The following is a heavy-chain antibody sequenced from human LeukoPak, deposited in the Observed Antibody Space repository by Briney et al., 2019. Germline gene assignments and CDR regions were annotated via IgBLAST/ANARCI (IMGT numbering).Heavy chain of an antibody. CDR2: ISSSSSYI. J-gene: IGHJ5*02. V-gene: IGHV3-21*01. D-gene: IGHD2-2*01. CDR3: ARAGDIVVVPASWFDP. Sequence: GGSLRLSCAASGFTFSNAWMNWVRQAPGKGLEWVSSISSSSSYIYYADSVKGRFTISRDNAKNSLYLQMNSLRAEDTAVYYCARAGDIVVVPASWFDPWGQGTLVTVPS. CDR1: GFTFSNAW.